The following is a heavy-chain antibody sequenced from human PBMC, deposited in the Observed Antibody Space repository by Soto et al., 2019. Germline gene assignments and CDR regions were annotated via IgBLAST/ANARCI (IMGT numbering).Heavy chain of an antibody. D-gene: IGHD5-12*01. CDR2: VKDGGHT. CDR3: ARGQEGVVATH. J-gene: IGHJ4*02. CDR1: GGSLSGYY. V-gene: IGHV4-34*01. Sequence: QVQLQQWGAGLLKPSETLSLNCAVTGGSLSGYYWSWIRQPPGKGLEWIGEVKDGGHTNYSPSLRGRVTISADTSNNQFSRRLNSVTAAETGVYYCARGQEGVVATHWDQGSLVTVSS.